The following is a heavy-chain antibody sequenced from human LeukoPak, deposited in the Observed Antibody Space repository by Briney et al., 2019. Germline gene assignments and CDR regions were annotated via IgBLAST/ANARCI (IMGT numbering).Heavy chain of an antibody. CDR1: GFSFTSYA. CDR3: AKAGARGNVNWFDS. J-gene: IGHJ5*01. Sequence: GGSLRLSCAASGFSFTSYAMNWVRQAPGKGLEWVSAISGSGRSTCSADSVRGRFTTSRDNSKNILYLRMNNLRGEDTAVYYCAKAGARGNVNWFDSWGQGTLVTVSS. D-gene: IGHD1-1*01. V-gene: IGHV3-23*01. CDR2: ISGSGRST.